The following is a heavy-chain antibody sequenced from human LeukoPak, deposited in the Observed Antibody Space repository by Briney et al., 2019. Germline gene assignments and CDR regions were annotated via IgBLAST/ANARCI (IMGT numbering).Heavy chain of an antibody. D-gene: IGHD2-8*01. CDR2: ISYDGSNK. Sequence: GGSLRLSCAASGFTFSSYAMHWVRQAPGKGLEWVAVISYDGSNKYYADSVKGRFTISRDNSKNTLYLQMNSLRAEDTAVYYCAKDRVVLMVYAYYFDYWGQGTLVTVSS. J-gene: IGHJ4*02. V-gene: IGHV3-30*04. CDR3: AKDRVVLMVYAYYFDY. CDR1: GFTFSSYA.